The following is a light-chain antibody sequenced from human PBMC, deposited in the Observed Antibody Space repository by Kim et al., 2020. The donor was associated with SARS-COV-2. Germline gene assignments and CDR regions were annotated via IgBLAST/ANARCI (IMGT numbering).Light chain of an antibody. V-gene: IGLV1-51*01. CDR2: DNN. CDR3: GTWDSSLSADWV. J-gene: IGLJ3*02. CDR1: SSNIGNNY. Sequence: KVTTSCSGGSSNIGNNYVSWYQQLPGTAPKLLIYDNNKRPSGIPDRFSGSKSGTSATLGITGLQTGDEADYYCGTWDSSLSADWVFGGGTQLTVL.